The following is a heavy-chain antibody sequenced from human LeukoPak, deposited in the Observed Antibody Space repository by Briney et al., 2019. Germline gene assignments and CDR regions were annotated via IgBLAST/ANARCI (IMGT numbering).Heavy chain of an antibody. J-gene: IGHJ3*02. CDR1: GGSISSYY. CDR2: IYYSGST. Sequence: PSETLSLTCTVSGGSISSYYWSWIRQPPGKGLEWIGYIYYSGSTNYNPSLKSRVTISVDTSKNQFSLKLSSVTAADTAVYYCARVEPLGEYYYDSSGYYGAFDIWGQGTMVTVSS. D-gene: IGHD3-22*01. CDR3: ARVEPLGEYYYDSSGYYGAFDI. V-gene: IGHV4-59*01.